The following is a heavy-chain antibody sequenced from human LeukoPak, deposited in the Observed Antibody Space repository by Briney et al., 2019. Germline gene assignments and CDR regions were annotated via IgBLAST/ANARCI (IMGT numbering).Heavy chain of an antibody. CDR1: GGSISSGSYY. D-gene: IGHD3-3*01. Sequence: SQTLSLTWTVYGGSISSGSYYWSWIRQPAGKGLEWIGRIYTSGSTNYNPSLKSRVTISVDTSKNQFSLKLSSVTAADTAVYYCARDSVYVYDFWSGYPTNWFDPWGQGTLVTVSS. CDR3: ARDSVYVYDFWSGYPTNWFDP. V-gene: IGHV4-61*02. CDR2: IYTSGST. J-gene: IGHJ5*02.